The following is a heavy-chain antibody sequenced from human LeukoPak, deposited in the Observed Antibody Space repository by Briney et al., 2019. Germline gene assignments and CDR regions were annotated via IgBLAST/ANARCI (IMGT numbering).Heavy chain of an antibody. CDR3: ARRTDSLVYFDY. D-gene: IGHD5-18*01. J-gene: IGHJ4*02. CDR1: GYSFTNYW. V-gene: IGHV5-51*01. CDR2: TYPGDSDT. Sequence: GESLKISCKGSGYSFTNYWIAWVRQTPGEGLEWMGITYPGDSDTRYSPSFQGQVTISADKSISTAYLQWGSLKASDTAIYYCARRTDSLVYFDYWGQGTLVTVSS.